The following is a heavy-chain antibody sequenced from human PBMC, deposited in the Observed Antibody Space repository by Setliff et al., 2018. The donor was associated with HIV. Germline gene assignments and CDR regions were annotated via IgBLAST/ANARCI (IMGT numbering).Heavy chain of an antibody. V-gene: IGHV1-2*02. CDR3: ARTVASIAAAGTSWWFDP. D-gene: IGHD6-13*01. Sequence: GASVKVSCKASGYTFTGYYIHWVRQAPGQGLEWMGWIKHNRDLTWHAQKFQGRVTMTRDTSISTAYMELSGLRSDDTAVYYCARTVASIAAAGTSWWFDPWGQGTLVTVSS. J-gene: IGHJ5*02. CDR2: IKHNRDLT. CDR1: GYTFTGYY.